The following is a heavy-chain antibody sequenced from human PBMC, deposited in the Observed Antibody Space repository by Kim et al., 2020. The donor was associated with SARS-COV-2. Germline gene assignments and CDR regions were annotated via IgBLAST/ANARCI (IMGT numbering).Heavy chain of an antibody. J-gene: IGHJ5*02. CDR1: GGSISSYY. V-gene: IGHV4-59*08. CDR3: ARADVIVGATTPSWFDP. CDR2: IYYSGST. D-gene: IGHD1-26*01. Sequence: SETLSLTCTVSGGSISSYYWSWIRQPPGKGLEWIGYIYYSGSTNYNPSLKSRVTISVDTSKNQFSLKLSSVTAADTAVYYCARADVIVGATTPSWFDPWGQGTLVTVSS.